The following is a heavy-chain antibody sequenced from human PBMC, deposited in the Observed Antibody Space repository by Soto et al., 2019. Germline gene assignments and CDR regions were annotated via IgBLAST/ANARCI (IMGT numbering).Heavy chain of an antibody. V-gene: IGHV1-18*01. J-gene: IGHJ3*01. D-gene: IGHD3-22*01. CDR2: ISAHTGSS. Sequence: QVQLVQSGAEVKKPGASVKVSCKASGYTCTSSGMSWVRQAPGQGREWMGWISAHTGSSEYAQRFQGRATMTTDRSTSTAYMELRSLRSDDTAVYYCARAFFYQGSDSRGYSFDAFDFWGPGTLVTVSS. CDR3: ARAFFYQGSDSRGYSFDAFDF. CDR1: GYTCTSSG.